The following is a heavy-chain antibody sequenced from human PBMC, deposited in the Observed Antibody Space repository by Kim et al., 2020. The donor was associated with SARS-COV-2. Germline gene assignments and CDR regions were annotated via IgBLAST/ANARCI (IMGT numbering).Heavy chain of an antibody. J-gene: IGHJ6*02. Sequence: YYADSVKGRFTISRDNSKNTLYLQMNSLRAEDTAVYYCAKDIPRAHYYDAWGQGTTVTVSS. CDR3: AKDIPRAHYYDA. V-gene: IGHV3-23*01. D-gene: IGHD3-22*01.